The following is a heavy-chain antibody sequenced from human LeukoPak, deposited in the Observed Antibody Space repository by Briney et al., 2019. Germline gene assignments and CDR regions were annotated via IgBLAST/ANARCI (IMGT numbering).Heavy chain of an antibody. Sequence: GASVKVSCKPSGYTFTAYYIHWVRQAPGQGREWVALINPSSGGANHAQKFQGRVTMTRDTSITTAYLELSSLRSDDTAVYYCARGPPSTVLTPDDAFDIWGHGTVVTVSS. CDR1: GYTFTAYY. J-gene: IGHJ3*02. D-gene: IGHD4-23*01. V-gene: IGHV1-2*06. CDR2: INPSSGGA. CDR3: ARGPPSTVLTPDDAFDI.